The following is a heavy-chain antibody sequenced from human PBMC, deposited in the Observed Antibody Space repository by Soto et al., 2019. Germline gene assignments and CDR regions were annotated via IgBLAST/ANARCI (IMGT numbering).Heavy chain of an antibody. CDR2: TYYRSRWYN. CDR1: GDSVSSNSAA. CDR3: AGTTSLQWYYMDV. Sequence: QVQLQQSGPGLVKPSQTLSLTCAISGDSVSSNSAAWNWIRQSPSRGMEWLGRTYYRSRWYNDYAVSGKSRITINPDTSTNQFSLHLNSVTPEDTAVYYCAGTTSLQWYYMDVWGKGTTVTVSS. V-gene: IGHV6-1*01. J-gene: IGHJ6*03. D-gene: IGHD1-7*01.